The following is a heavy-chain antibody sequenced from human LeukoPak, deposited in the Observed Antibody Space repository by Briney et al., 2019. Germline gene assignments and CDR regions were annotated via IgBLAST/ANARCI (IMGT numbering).Heavy chain of an antibody. J-gene: IGHJ6*02. V-gene: IGHV3-11*05. Sequence: GGSLRLSCVASGFTFRDYYMXXIRQAPGKGLERXSYXSXNTTNTNYADSVKGRFTISRDNAKNSLFLQMNSLRPEDTAMYYCARGGTPMIIFYYYGMDVWGQGTTVTVSS. CDR2: XSXNTTNT. D-gene: IGHD5-18*01. CDR1: GFTFRDYY. CDR3: ARGGTPMIIFYYYGMDV.